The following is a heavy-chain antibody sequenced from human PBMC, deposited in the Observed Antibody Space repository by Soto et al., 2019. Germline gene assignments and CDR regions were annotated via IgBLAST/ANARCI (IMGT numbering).Heavy chain of an antibody. D-gene: IGHD3-22*01. CDR3: AKDNKDYYDSSGYGRTENRFDP. Sequence: PGGSLRLSCAASGFTFSSYGMHWVRQAPGKGLEWVAVISYDGSNKYYADSVKGRFTISRDNSKNTLYLQMNSLRAEDTAVYYCAKDNKDYYDSSGYGRTENRFDPWGQGTLVTVSS. V-gene: IGHV3-30*18. CDR1: GFTFSSYG. J-gene: IGHJ5*02. CDR2: ISYDGSNK.